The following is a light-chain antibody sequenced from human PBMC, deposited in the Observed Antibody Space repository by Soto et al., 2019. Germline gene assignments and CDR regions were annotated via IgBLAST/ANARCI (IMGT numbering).Light chain of an antibody. CDR3: QQSYSTPVT. CDR2: AAF. J-gene: IGKJ1*01. Sequence: DIQMTQSPSSLSASVGDRVTITCRASQSISNYLNWYQQKPGKAPKLLIYAAFFLQSGVPSRFSGSGSGTDFTLTISSLQPEDFATYYCQQSYSTPVTFGQGTKVEIK. V-gene: IGKV1-39*01. CDR1: QSISNY.